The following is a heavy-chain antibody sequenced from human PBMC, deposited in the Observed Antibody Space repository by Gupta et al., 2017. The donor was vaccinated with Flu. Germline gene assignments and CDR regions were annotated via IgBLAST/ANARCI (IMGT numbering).Heavy chain of an antibody. V-gene: IGHV3-33*01. CDR1: GFNLGPYG. D-gene: IGHD2-15*01. CDR2: IANDGGGK. Sequence: QVQLVESGGGVVQPGTSLRLSCAASGFNLGPYGIQWVRQAPGKGLEWVAFIANDGGGKNYADAVKGRFTISRDNPKNTVYLQMNSLRIEDTAVYYCARDIWDDCSDGRCNSHYFDWWGQGILVTVSS. CDR3: ARDIWDDCSDGRCNSHYFDW. J-gene: IGHJ4*02.